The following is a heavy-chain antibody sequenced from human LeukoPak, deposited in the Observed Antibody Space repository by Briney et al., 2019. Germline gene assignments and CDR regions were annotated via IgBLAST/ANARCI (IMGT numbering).Heavy chain of an antibody. CDR2: ISYDGSNK. CDR3: ARGVGATNIDFDY. Sequence: GGSLRLSCTASGFTFSSYWMHWVRQAPGKGLEWVAVISYDGSNKYYADSVKGRFTISRDNSKNTLYLQMNSLRAEDTAVYYCARGVGATNIDFDYWGQGTLVTVSS. J-gene: IGHJ4*02. V-gene: IGHV3-30-3*01. CDR1: GFTFSSYW. D-gene: IGHD1-26*01.